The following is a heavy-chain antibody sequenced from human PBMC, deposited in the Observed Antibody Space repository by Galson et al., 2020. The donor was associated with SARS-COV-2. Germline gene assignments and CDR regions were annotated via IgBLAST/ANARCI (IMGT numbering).Heavy chain of an antibody. CDR1: GFTFDHYA. D-gene: IGHD2-8*01. Sequence: SLKISCAASGFTFDHYAMHWVRQVPGKGLEWVCGISGNRGAIGCADSVKGRFTISRDNAKNSLFLQMYSLGFEDTAFYYCAKEIRPGQLMWAWDYWGPGTLVTVSS. J-gene: IGHJ4*02. CDR2: ISGNRGAI. V-gene: IGHV3-9*01. CDR3: AKEIRPGQLMWAWDY.